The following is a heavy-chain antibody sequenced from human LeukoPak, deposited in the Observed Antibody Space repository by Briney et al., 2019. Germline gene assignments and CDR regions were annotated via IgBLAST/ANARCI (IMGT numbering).Heavy chain of an antibody. CDR1: GDSISSGDYF. V-gene: IGHV4-30-4*01. Sequence: PSETLSLTCTVSGDSISSGDYFCNWIRHPPGKALEWIGYIYYSGSTSYNPSLKSRVTISVDTSKNQFSLKLTSVTAADTAVYYCARGSAYDWFDYWGQGTLVTVSS. CDR3: ARGSAYDWFDY. CDR2: IYYSGST. D-gene: IGHD5-12*01. J-gene: IGHJ4*02.